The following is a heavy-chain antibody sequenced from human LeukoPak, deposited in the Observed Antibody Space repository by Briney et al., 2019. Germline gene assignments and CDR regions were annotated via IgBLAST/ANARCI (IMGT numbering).Heavy chain of an antibody. CDR1: GGSISSYY. V-gene: IGHV4-59*01. J-gene: IGHJ4*02. D-gene: IGHD6-19*01. CDR3: AATHAVAGTVDY. Sequence: SETLSLTCTVSGGSISSYYWSWIRQPPGKGLEWIGYIYYSGSTNYNPSLKSRVTISVDTSKNQFSLKLGSVTAADTAVYYCAATHAVAGTVDYWGQGTLVTVSS. CDR2: IYYSGST.